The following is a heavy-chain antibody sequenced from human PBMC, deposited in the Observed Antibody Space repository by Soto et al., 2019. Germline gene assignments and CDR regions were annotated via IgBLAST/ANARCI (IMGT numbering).Heavy chain of an antibody. CDR1: GFNFGFFG. V-gene: IGHV3-30*03. CDR2: LSYEGSEE. J-gene: IGHJ4*02. CDR3: ALTRRSSLLEVAGPGFEY. D-gene: IGHD6-19*01. Sequence: GRSLRLSCAASGFNFGFFGMHWVRQSPGKGLEWLSVLSYEGSEEYYADSVRGRFTISRDNSKNTLFLQMDSLRVDDTGVYYCALTRRSSLLEVAGPGFEYWGQGTLVTVSS.